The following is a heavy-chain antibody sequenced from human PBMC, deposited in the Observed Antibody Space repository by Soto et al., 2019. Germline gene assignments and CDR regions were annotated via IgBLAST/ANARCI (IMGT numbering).Heavy chain of an antibody. V-gene: IGHV4-34*01. CDR2: INHSGST. CDR1: GGSFSGYY. D-gene: IGHD6-19*01. Sequence: SETLSLTCAVYGGSFSGYYWSWIRQPPGKGLEWIGEINHSGSTNYNPSLKSRVTISVDTSKNQFSLKLSSVTAADTAVYYCARVRSAAYYYYYGMDVWGQGTTVTVSS. J-gene: IGHJ6*02. CDR3: ARVRSAAYYYYYGMDV.